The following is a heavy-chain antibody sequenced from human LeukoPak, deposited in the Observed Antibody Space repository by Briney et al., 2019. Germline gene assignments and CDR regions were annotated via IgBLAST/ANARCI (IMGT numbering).Heavy chain of an antibody. D-gene: IGHD2-2*01. CDR3: AREGRVPAARPADY. CDR2: ISAYNGNT. V-gene: IGHV1-18*01. Sequence: VASVQFSCQASGYTFTSYGISWVRQAPGQGLEWMGWISAYNGNTNYAQKLQGRVTMTTDTSTSTAYMELRSLRSDDTAVYYCAREGRVPAARPADYWGQGTLVTVSS. CDR1: GYTFTSYG. J-gene: IGHJ4*02.